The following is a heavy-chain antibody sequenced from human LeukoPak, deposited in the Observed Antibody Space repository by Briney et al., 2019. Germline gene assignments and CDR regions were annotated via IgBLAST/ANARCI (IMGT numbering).Heavy chain of an antibody. D-gene: IGHD5-12*01. J-gene: IGHJ4*02. Sequence: ASVKVSCKASGYTFTSYDINWVRQATGQGLEWMGWMNPNSGNTGYAQKFQGRVTMTRNTSISTAYMELSSLRSEDTAVYYCARGGGWYSGYDSHPTYFDYWGQGTLVTVSS. CDR3: ARGGGWYSGYDSHPTYFDY. CDR1: GYTFTSYD. V-gene: IGHV1-8*01. CDR2: MNPNSGNT.